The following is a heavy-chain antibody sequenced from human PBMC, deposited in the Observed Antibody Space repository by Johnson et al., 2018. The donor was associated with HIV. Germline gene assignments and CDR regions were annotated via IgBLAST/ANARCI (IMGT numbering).Heavy chain of an antibody. V-gene: IGHV3-11*01. J-gene: IGHJ3*01. CDR2: MSSSGSTI. Sequence: MQLVESGGGLVKPGGSLRLSCAASGFSFSDYYMSWIRQAPGKGLEWISYMSSSGSTIYHAESVKGRSTISRDNAKNSLYLQMNSLRAEDTAVYYCARMGGYHHSCGCIYDACGLWVQGTRVTVSS. D-gene: IGHD3-16*02. CDR3: ARMGGYHHSCGCIYDACGL. CDR1: GFSFSDYY.